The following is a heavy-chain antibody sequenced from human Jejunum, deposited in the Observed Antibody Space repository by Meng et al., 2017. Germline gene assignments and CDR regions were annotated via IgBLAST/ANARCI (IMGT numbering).Heavy chain of an antibody. J-gene: IGHJ3*02. CDR1: GFSFSDVW. Sequence: GESLKISCAASGFSFSDVWMTWVRQTSGKGLEWVGRIKRRIEGETTDYAAPVRGRFTISRDDSKNILFLHINSPKTDDTGVYFCTTGDCSGGSCHAFDIWGQG. V-gene: IGHV3-15*01. CDR3: TTGDCSGGSCHAFDI. D-gene: IGHD2-15*01. CDR2: IKRRIEGETT.